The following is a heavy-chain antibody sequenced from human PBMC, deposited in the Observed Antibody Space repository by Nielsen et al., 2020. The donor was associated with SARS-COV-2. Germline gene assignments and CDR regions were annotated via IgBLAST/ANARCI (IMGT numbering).Heavy chain of an antibody. CDR1: GYSISSSSYY. CDR3: AREATQLPHPWAFDI. J-gene: IGHJ3*02. V-gene: IGHV4-39*02. D-gene: IGHD2-2*01. CDR2: IYYSGST. Sequence: SETLSLTCTVSGYSISSSSYYWGWIRQPPGKGLEWIGSIYYSGSTYYNPSLKSRVTISVDTSKNQFSLKLSSVTAADTAVYYCAREATQLPHPWAFDIWGQGTMVTVSS.